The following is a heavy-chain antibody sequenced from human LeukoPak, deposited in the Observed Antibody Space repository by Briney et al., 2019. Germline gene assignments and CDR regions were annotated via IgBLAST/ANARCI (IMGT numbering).Heavy chain of an antibody. V-gene: IGHV4-34*01. Sequence: SETLSLTCAVYGGSFSGYYWSWIRQPPGKGLEWIGEINHSGSTNYNPSLKSRVTISVDTSKNQFSLKLSSVTAADTAVYYCAKDGDWDWGYYFDYWGQGTLVTVSS. J-gene: IGHJ4*02. D-gene: IGHD7-27*01. CDR2: INHSGST. CDR1: GGSFSGYY. CDR3: AKDGDWDWGYYFDY.